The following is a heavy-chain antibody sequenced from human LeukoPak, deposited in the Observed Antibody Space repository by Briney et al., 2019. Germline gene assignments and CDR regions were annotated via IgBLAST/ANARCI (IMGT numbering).Heavy chain of an antibody. CDR1: GCTFISYA. J-gene: IGHJ4*02. CDR2: IIPIFGRA. D-gene: IGHD3-10*01. CDR3: ARGGSVFDY. V-gene: IGHV1-69*06. Sequence: ASGKVSCKASGCTFISYAISGVRQAPGQGEEWRGGIIPIFGRANYARKFQGRGTSDPDKSTIKDYMELSRLRSEGTGVCDCARGGSVFDYWGQGTLAPVSS.